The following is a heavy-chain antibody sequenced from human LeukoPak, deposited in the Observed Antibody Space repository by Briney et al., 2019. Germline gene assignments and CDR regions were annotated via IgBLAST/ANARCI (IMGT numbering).Heavy chain of an antibody. CDR3: ARHTWGYGAQGPGYFQH. D-gene: IGHD4-17*01. CDR1: GGSISSYY. J-gene: IGHJ1*01. CDR2: IYYSGST. Sequence: SETLSLTCTVSGGSISSYYWSWIRQPPGKGLEWIGYIYYSGSTNYNPSLKSRVTISVDTSKNQFSLKLSSVTAADTAVYYCARHTWGYGAQGPGYFQHWGQGTLVTVSS. V-gene: IGHV4-59*08.